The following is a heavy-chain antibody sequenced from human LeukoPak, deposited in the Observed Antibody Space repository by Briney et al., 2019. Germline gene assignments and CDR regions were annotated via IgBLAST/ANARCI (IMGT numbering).Heavy chain of an antibody. V-gene: IGHV4-30-2*01. CDR2: IYHSGST. CDR1: GGSISSGGYY. Sequence: SQTLSLTCTVSGGSISSGGYYWSWIRQPPGKGLEWIGYIYHSGSTYYNPSLKSRVTISVDTSKNQFSLKLSSVTAADTAVYYCASSTVVTPTDYYYYYGMDVWGQGTTVTVSS. CDR3: ASSTVVTPTDYYYYYGMDV. D-gene: IGHD4-23*01. J-gene: IGHJ6*02.